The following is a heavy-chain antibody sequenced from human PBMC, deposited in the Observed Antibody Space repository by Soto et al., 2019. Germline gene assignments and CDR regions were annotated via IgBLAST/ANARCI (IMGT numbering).Heavy chain of an antibody. V-gene: IGHV3-33*01. D-gene: IGHD2-15*01. CDR1: GFTFSSYG. Sequence: QVQLVESGGGVVQPGRSLRLSCAASGFTFSSYGMHWVRQAPGKGLEWVAVIWYDGSNKYYADYVKGRFTISRDNSKNTLYLQMNILRAEDTAVYYCARDGYCSGGSCYSVPVFDYWGQGTLVTVSS. CDR2: IWYDGSNK. J-gene: IGHJ4*02. CDR3: ARDGYCSGGSCYSVPVFDY.